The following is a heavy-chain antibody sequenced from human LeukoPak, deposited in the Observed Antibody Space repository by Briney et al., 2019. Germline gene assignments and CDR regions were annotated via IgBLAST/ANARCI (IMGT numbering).Heavy chain of an antibody. J-gene: IGHJ6*03. CDR1: GYSISSGYY. CDR3: ARVDTGDYYYYYMDV. Sequence: SETLSLTCTVSGYSISSGYYWGWIRQPPGKGLEWIGSIYHSGSTYYNPSLKSRVTISVDTSKNQFSLKLSSVTAADTAVYYCARVDTGDYYYYYMDVWGKGTTVTVSS. D-gene: IGHD5-18*01. V-gene: IGHV4-38-2*02. CDR2: IYHSGST.